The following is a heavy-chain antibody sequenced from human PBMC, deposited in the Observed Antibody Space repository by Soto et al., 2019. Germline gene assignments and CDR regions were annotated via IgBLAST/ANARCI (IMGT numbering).Heavy chain of an antibody. Sequence: TLSLTCTVSGGSISSGGYYWSWIRQHPGRGLEWIGYIYYSGSTYYNPSLKSRVTISVDTSKNQFSLKLSSVTAADTAVYYCARSNWNKDYYYGMDVWGQGTTVTVSS. J-gene: IGHJ6*02. CDR3: ARSNWNKDYYYGMDV. V-gene: IGHV4-31*03. D-gene: IGHD1-1*01. CDR1: GGSISSGGYY. CDR2: IYYSGST.